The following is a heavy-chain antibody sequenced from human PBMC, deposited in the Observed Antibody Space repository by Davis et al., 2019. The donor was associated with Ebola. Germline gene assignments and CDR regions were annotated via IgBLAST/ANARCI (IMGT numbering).Heavy chain of an antibody. Sequence: MPSETLSLTCAVSGGSISSGDYCWSWIRQPPGKGLEWIGYIYQRVTTQYNPSLKSRVTISIDTSKNQFSLKLSSVTAADTAVYYCARGTTIFGVVISGWFDPWGQGTLVTVSS. D-gene: IGHD3-3*01. J-gene: IGHJ5*02. CDR1: GGSISSGDYC. CDR3: ARGTTIFGVVISGWFDP. CDR2: IYQRVTT. V-gene: IGHV4-30-4*07.